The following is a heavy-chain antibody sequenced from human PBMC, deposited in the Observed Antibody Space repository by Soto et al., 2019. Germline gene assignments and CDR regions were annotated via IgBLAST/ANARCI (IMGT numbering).Heavy chain of an antibody. CDR3: VRVVAIPGYPDN. V-gene: IGHV1-69*12. J-gene: IGHJ4*02. D-gene: IGHD5-12*01. CDR2: IVPIVDTS. Sequence: QVQLVQSGAEVRQPASSLKVSYKTSGGTFSSYAISWVRQAPGQGLEWMGGIVPIVDTSTYAQKFQGRVTITADESTSTVYMELSSLRSDDTAVYYCVRVVAIPGYPDNWGQGTLVTVSS. CDR1: GGTFSSYA.